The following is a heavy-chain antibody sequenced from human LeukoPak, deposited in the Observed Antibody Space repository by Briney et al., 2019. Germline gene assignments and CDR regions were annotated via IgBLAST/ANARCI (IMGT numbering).Heavy chain of an antibody. J-gene: IGHJ4*02. V-gene: IGHV1-18*01. D-gene: IGHD6-19*01. CDR1: GFNFMKYD. CDR3: ARGVAKLFSSGWYYFDY. Sequence: ASVKVSCKASGFNFMKYDIIWLRQAPGQGLEWMGWISANNGNTNYAQKVQGRVNMTTDTFASIAYMELRSLKSDDTAFYYCARGVAKLFSSGWYYFDYWGQGTLVTVSS. CDR2: ISANNGNT.